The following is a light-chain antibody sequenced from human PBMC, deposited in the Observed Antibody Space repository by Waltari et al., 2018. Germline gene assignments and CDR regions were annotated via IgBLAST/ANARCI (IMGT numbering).Light chain of an antibody. Sequence: ELPQLPSASFSRGQSPRIPCCGEILSKEYAHWYQHKPGQAPVLVIYKDSERPTGIPDRFSGSSSGTTVTLTISAVQAEDEAAYYCQSTDASETFVFGTGTTVTVL. CDR2: KDS. CDR3: QSTDASETFV. J-gene: IGLJ1*01. CDR1: ILSKEY. V-gene: IGLV3-25*03.